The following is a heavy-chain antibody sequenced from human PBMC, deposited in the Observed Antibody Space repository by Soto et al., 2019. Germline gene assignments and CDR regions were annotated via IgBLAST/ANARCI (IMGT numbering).Heavy chain of an antibody. J-gene: IGHJ6*02. CDR1: GFSLSGSGMR. V-gene: IGHV2-70*04. CDR2: IDWEDTE. Sequence: GSGPTLVNPTQTLTLTCTVSGFSLSGSGMRVTWIRQPPGKALEWLARIDWEDTELYSTSLKTRLTISKDTSKNQVVLTMTNVDPADTGTYYCARAFYGMDVWGQGATVTVSS. CDR3: ARAFYGMDV.